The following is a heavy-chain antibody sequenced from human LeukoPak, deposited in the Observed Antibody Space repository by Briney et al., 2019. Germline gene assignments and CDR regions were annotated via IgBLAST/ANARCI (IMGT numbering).Heavy chain of an antibody. D-gene: IGHD1-14*01. J-gene: IGHJ3*02. CDR1: GGSISSYY. CDR2: IYYSGST. CDR3: ARDGRYNAFDI. V-gene: IGHV4-59*01. Sequence: SETLSLTCTVSGGSISSYYWSWIRQPPGKGLEWIGYIYYSGSTNYNPSLKSRVTISVDTSKNRFSLKLSSVTAADTAVYYCARDGRYNAFDIWGQGTMVTVSS.